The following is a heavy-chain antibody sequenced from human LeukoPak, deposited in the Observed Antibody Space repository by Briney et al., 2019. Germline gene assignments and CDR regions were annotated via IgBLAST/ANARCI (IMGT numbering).Heavy chain of an antibody. CDR3: ARGPPEYQLGYMDV. CDR2: IIPIFGTA. V-gene: IGHV1-69*05. D-gene: IGHD2-2*01. CDR1: GGTFSSYA. J-gene: IGHJ6*03. Sequence: SVKVSCKASGGTFSSYAISWVRQAPGQGLEWMGGIIPIFGTANYAQKFQGRVTITTDESTSTAYMELSSLRSEDTAVHYCARGPPEYQLGYMDVWGKGTTVTVSS.